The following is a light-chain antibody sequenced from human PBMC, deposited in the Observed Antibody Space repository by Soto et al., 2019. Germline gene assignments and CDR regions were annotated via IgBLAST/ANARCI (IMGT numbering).Light chain of an antibody. CDR2: DAS. J-gene: IGKJ4*01. CDR3: QQRSTWPLT. Sequence: EIVLTQSPATLSLSPGERAIVSCRASQSVGSYLAWYQQKPGQAPRLLIYDASNRATGIPARFSGSGSGTHFTLPIITLELEDFAVYLWQQRSTWPLTFGGGTKVEIK. CDR1: QSVGSY. V-gene: IGKV3-11*01.